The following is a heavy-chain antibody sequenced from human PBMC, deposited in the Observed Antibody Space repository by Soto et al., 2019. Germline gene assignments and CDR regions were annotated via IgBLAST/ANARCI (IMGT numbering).Heavy chain of an antibody. CDR2: IWYDGSNK. Sequence: PGGSLRLSCAASGFTFSSYGMHWVRQAPGKGLEWVAVIWYDGSNKYYADSVKGRFTISRDNSKNTLYLQMNSLRAEDTAVYYCARDGAAAALFDYWGQGTLVTVSS. D-gene: IGHD6-13*01. CDR1: GFTFSSYG. CDR3: ARDGAAAALFDY. V-gene: IGHV3-33*01. J-gene: IGHJ4*02.